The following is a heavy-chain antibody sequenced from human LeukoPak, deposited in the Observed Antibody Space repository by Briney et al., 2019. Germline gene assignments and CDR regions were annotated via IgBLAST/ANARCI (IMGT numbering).Heavy chain of an antibody. V-gene: IGHV3-23*01. J-gene: IGHJ6*02. CDR2: ISGSGGST. D-gene: IGHD2-8*01. CDR3: AKDPGKYCTKGVCHYYYYGMDV. CDR1: GFTFSSYA. Sequence: PGRSLRLSCAASGFTFSSYAMSWVRQAPGKGLEWVSAISGSGGSTYYADSVKGRFTISRDNSKNTLYLQMNSLRAEDTAVYYCAKDPGKYCTKGVCHYYYYGMDVWGQGTTVTVSS.